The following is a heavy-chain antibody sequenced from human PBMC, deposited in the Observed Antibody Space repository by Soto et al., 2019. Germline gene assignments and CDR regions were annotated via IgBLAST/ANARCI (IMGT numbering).Heavy chain of an antibody. J-gene: IGHJ4*02. D-gene: IGHD6-13*01. Sequence: ESGGGLVQPGGSLRLSCAASGFTFSSYWMSWVRQAPGKGLEWVANIKQDGSEKYYVDSVKGRFTISRDNAKNSLYLQMNSLRAEDTAVYYCARGAGYSSSWYPAYFDYWGQGTLVTVSS. CDR2: IKQDGSEK. CDR1: GFTFSSYW. V-gene: IGHV3-7*01. CDR3: ARGAGYSSSWYPAYFDY.